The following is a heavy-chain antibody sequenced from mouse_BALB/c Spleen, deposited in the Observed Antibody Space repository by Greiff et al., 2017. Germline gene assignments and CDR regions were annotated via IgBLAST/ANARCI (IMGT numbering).Heavy chain of an antibody. D-gene: IGHD1-1*01. Sequence: QVHVKQSGAELARPGASVKMSCKASGYTFTSYTMHWVKQRPGQGLEWIGYINPSSGYTNYNQKFKDKATLTADKSSSTAYMQLSSLTSEDSAVYYCARTYYGSSPYYYAMDYWGQGTSVTVSS. CDR3: ARTYYGSSPYYYAMDY. CDR1: GYTFTSYT. CDR2: INPSSGYT. J-gene: IGHJ4*01. V-gene: IGHV1-4*01.